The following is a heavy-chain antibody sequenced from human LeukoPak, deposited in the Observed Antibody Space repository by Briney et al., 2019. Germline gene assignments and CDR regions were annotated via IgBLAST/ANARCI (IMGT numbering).Heavy chain of an antibody. CDR1: GLTLSYYW. V-gene: IGHV3-7*01. J-gene: IGHJ4*02. D-gene: IGHD3-22*01. CDR3: ATYYYDNTGLI. CDR2: INQDGSEK. Sequence: GGSLRLSCAAPGLTLSYYWMSWVPQAPGKGLECMPNINQDGSEKYYVDSVKGRFTISRDNAKNSLYLQMNSLRAEDAAVYYCATYYYDNTGLIWGQGTLVTVSS.